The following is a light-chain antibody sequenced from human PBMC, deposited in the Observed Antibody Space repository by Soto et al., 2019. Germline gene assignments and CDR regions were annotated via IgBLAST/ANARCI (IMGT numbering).Light chain of an antibody. J-gene: IGLJ2*01. CDR3: GAWDGSLNTQV. CDR2: DND. CDR1: SSNIGNNY. Sequence: QSVLTQPPSVSPAPGQKVTISCSGSSSNIGNNYVSWYQQLPGTAPKLLIYDNDKRPSGIPDRFSGSKSGTSATLGITGLQTGDEADYYCGAWDGSLNTQVFGGGTKLTVL. V-gene: IGLV1-51*01.